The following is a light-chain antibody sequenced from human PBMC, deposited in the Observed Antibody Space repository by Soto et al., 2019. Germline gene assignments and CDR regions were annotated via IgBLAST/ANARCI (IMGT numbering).Light chain of an antibody. V-gene: IGKV1-5*01. Sequence: DIQMTQSPSTLSASVGDRVTITCRASQTISTFSAWYQHVPGEAPKLLIYDASSLESGVPSRFSGSGSGTEFTLTISSLQPEDFATYYCQQLNSYPWITFGQGTRLEI. CDR1: QTISTF. CDR2: DAS. J-gene: IGKJ5*01. CDR3: QQLNSYPWIT.